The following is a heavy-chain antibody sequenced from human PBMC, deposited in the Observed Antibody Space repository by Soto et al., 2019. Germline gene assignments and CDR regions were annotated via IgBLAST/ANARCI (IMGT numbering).Heavy chain of an antibody. J-gene: IGHJ5*02. CDR3: ARDTPIMDIVVVPAAGITWFDR. V-gene: IGHV1-69*13. D-gene: IGHD2-2*03. CDR2: IIPIFGTA. Sequence: SVKVSCKASGGTFSSYAISWVRQAPGQGLEWMGGIIPIFGTANYAQKFQGRVTITADESTSTAYMELSSLRSEDTAVYYCARDTPIMDIVVVPAAGITWFDRWG. CDR1: GGTFSSYA.